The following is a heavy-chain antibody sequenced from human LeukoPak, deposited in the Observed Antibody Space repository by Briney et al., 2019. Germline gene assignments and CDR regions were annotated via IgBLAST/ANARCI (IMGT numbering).Heavy chain of an antibody. J-gene: IGHJ4*02. Sequence: GGSLRLSCAASGFTFSSYWMSWVRQAPGKGLEWVANIKQDGSEKYYVDSVKGRFTISRDNAKNSLYLQMNSLRAEDTAVYYCARDASPHSSGWHPFFDYWGQGTLVTVSS. CDR1: GFTFSSYW. CDR3: ARDASPHSSGWHPFFDY. D-gene: IGHD6-19*01. CDR2: IKQDGSEK. V-gene: IGHV3-7*03.